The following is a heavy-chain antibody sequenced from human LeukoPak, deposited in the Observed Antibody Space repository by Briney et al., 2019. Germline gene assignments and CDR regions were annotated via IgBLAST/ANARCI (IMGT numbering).Heavy chain of an antibody. CDR1: GFPFSSYE. V-gene: IGHV3-48*03. CDR2: ISSSGSTI. D-gene: IGHD3-10*01. J-gene: IGHJ4*02. CDR3: ARATHYDY. Sequence: GGSLRLSCAASGFPFSSYEMHWVRQAPGKGLKWLSYISSSGSTIYYADSVKGRFTISRDNAKNSLYLQMNSLRAEDTAVYYCARATHYDYWGQGTLVTVSS.